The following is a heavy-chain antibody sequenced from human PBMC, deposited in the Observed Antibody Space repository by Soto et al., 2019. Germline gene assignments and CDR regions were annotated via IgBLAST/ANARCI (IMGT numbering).Heavy chain of an antibody. D-gene: IGHD2-15*01. CDR3: ARGFCSGGSCYFDY. Sequence: GGSLRLSCAASGFTFSSYAMHWVRQAPGKGLEYVSAISSNGGSTYYADSVKGRFTISRDNSKNTLYLQMGSLRAEDIAVYYCARGFCSGGSCYFDYWGQGTLVTVSS. CDR2: ISSNGGST. V-gene: IGHV3-64*02. J-gene: IGHJ4*02. CDR1: GFTFSSYA.